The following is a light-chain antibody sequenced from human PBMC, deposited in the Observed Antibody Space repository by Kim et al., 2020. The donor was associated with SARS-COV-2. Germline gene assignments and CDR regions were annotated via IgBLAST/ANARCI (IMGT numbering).Light chain of an antibody. CDR3: CSFAGSSSWV. Sequence: GQSITFSCPGASSDGWSYDFVSWYQQHPGKAPKLMIYGVTKRPSGVSHRFSGSKSGNTASLTISGLQAEDEADYYCCSFAGSSSWVFGGGTQLTVL. J-gene: IGLJ2*01. V-gene: IGLV2-23*02. CDR2: GVT. CDR1: SSDGWSYDF.